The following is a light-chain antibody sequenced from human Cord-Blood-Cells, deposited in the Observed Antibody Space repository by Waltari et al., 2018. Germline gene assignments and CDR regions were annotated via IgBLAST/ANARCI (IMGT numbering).Light chain of an antibody. CDR2: GAS. V-gene: IGKV1-5*02. CDR1: QSISSR. J-gene: IGKJ2*02. CDR3: QQYKSYSGT. Sequence: DIQMTQSPSTLSASVGDIVTIMCRASQSISSRLDGYQQKPGGAPKLLIYGASSLESAVPSRFSGSGSGTEFTLTISCLQPDDFAAYDCQQYKSYSGTFGEGTKLEIK.